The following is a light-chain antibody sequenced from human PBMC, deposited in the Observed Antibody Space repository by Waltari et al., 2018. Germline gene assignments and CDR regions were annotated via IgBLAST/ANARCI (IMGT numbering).Light chain of an antibody. V-gene: IGKV1-5*03. Sequence: DIQMTQSPSTLSASVGDRVTISCRASQSVGTWLAWYQQKPGKVPKLLIYMASSLESGVPSRFGASGSGTDFTLTISSLQPDDFATDSCQQYSSFSTFGQGTKV. CDR2: MAS. CDR1: QSVGTW. CDR3: QQYSSFST. J-gene: IGKJ2*01.